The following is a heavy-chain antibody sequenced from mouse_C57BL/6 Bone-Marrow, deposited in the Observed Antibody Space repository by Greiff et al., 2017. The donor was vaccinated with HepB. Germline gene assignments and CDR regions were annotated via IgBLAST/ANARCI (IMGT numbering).Heavy chain of an antibody. CDR2: ISYDGSN. Sequence: EVQVVESGPGLVKPSQSLSLTCSVTGYSITSGYYWNWIRQFPGNKLEWMGYISYDGSNNYNPSLKNRISITRDTSKNQFFLKLNSVTTEDTATYYCARAGDYGNKNYFDYWGQGTTLTVSS. D-gene: IGHD2-4*01. J-gene: IGHJ2*01. V-gene: IGHV3-6*01. CDR1: GYSITSGYY. CDR3: ARAGDYGNKNYFDY.